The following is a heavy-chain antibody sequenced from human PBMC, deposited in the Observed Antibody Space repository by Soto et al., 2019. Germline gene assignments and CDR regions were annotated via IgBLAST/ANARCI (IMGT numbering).Heavy chain of an antibody. CDR1: GGTLSDFV. CDR3: ASPLQGDYYYCYGLDV. V-gene: IGHV1-69*01. D-gene: IGHD4-4*01. Sequence: QVQLVQSGAEVKRPGSSVKVSCKASGGTLSDFVINWVRQAPGQGLEWMGGIIPIFGTADYAKTFKGRATITADESTSTDYVELSSLKSEDTAIYYCASPLQGDYYYCYGLDVWGQGTTVTVSS. CDR2: IIPIFGTA. J-gene: IGHJ6*02.